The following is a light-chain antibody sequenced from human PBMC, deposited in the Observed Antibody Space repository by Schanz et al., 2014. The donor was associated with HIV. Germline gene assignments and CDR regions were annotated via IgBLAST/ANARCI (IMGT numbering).Light chain of an antibody. J-gene: IGKJ1*01. CDR3: QQYGSSPWT. Sequence: EIVLTQSPVTLSLSPGERAALSCRASQSVRSNLAWYQQKPGQAPRLLIYCASSRATGIPDRFSGSGSGTDFTLTISRLEPEDFAVYYCQQYGSSPWTFGQGTKVEIK. CDR2: CAS. CDR1: QSVRSN. V-gene: IGKV3-20*01.